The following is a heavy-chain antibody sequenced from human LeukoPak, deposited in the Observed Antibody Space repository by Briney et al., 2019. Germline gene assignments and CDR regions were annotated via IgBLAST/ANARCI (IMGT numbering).Heavy chain of an antibody. CDR2: ISAYNGNT. Sequence: GASVKVSCKASGYTFTSYGISWVRQAPGQGLEWMGWISAYNGNTNYAQKLQGRVTMTTDTSTSTAYMELRSLRSDDTAVYYCARSKKYSYGPDDAFDIWDQGTMVTVSS. J-gene: IGHJ3*02. CDR1: GYTFTSYG. D-gene: IGHD5-18*01. V-gene: IGHV1-18*01. CDR3: ARSKKYSYGPDDAFDI.